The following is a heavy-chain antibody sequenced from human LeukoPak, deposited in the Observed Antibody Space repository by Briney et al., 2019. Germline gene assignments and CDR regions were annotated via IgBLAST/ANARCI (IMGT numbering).Heavy chain of an antibody. Sequence: PSETLSLTCTVSGGSVSSGSYYWNWIRQPPGKGLEWIGYIYYSGSTNYNPSLNSRVTISVDTSKNQFSLKLSSVTAADTAVYYCARSGGSFGAYYFDYWGQGTLVTVSS. J-gene: IGHJ4*02. CDR2: IYYSGST. CDR3: ARSGGSFGAYYFDY. V-gene: IGHV4-61*01. CDR1: GGSVSSGSYY. D-gene: IGHD1-26*01.